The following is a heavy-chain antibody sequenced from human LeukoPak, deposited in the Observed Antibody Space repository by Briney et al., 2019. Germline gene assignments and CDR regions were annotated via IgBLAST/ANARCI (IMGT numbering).Heavy chain of an antibody. V-gene: IGHV3-15*01. D-gene: IGHD6-19*01. CDR2: IKSKTDGGTT. CDR1: GFTFSNAW. Sequence: PGGSLRLSCAASGFTFSNAWMSWVRQAPGKGLEWVGRIKSKTDGGTTDYAAPVKGRFTISRDNFRNTFYMHMNSLRAEDTAVYYCARAHSRDNNGWYKFGGQGTLVTVSS. CDR3: ARAHSRDNNGWYKF. J-gene: IGHJ4*02.